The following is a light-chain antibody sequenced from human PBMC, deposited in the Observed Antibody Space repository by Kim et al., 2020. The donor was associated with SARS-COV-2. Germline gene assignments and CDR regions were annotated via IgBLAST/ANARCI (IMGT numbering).Light chain of an antibody. CDR1: QSFSSW. Sequence: VGVSVSIACRASQSFSSWLAWFQQNPGKAPNLLIHKASTLEDAVPSRFSGSESGTEFTLTISSLQPDDFAAYYCQQYKTYPWTFGHGTKVDIK. J-gene: IGKJ1*01. V-gene: IGKV1-5*03. CDR2: KAS. CDR3: QQYKTYPWT.